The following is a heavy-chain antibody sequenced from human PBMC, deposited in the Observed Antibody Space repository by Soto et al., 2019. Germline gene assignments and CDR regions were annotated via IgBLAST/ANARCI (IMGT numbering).Heavy chain of an antibody. CDR2: ISWNRGDI. CDR1: GFMFEDYA. J-gene: IGHJ6*02. Sequence: EVELVESGGGLVQPGRSLTLACAASGFMFEDYAMHWVRQVPGKGLEWVSGISWNRGDIAYVDSVKGRFTISRDNAKKSLTLQMNSLTPEDTALYYCAKGKVATIKYYGMDVWGQGTTVIVSS. CDR3: AKGKVATIKYYGMDV. V-gene: IGHV3-9*01. D-gene: IGHD5-12*01.